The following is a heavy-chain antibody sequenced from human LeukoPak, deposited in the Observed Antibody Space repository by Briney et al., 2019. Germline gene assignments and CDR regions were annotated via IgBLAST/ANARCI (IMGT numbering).Heavy chain of an antibody. CDR1: GGSISSSSYY. Sequence: SETLSLTCTVSGGSISSSSYYWGWIRQPPGKRLEWIGSIYYSGSTYYNPSLKSRVTISVDTSKNQFSLKLSSVTAADTAVYYCASSFAYFDWLPPYYFDYWGQGTLVTVSS. D-gene: IGHD3-9*01. CDR2: IYYSGST. CDR3: ASSFAYFDWLPPYYFDY. J-gene: IGHJ4*02. V-gene: IGHV4-39*01.